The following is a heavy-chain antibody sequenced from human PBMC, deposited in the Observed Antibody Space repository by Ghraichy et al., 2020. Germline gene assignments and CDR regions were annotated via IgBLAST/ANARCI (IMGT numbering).Heavy chain of an antibody. CDR1: GFSFTDYG. J-gene: IGHJ4*02. CDR2: LNTDGTTV. V-gene: IGHV3-74*01. D-gene: IGHD1-14*01. Sequence: GGSLRLSCAASGFSFTDYGMHWVRQTPGRGLEWVSPLNTDGTTVNYADSVKGRFTISRDNAKNTVYLQMISLTVEDTAFYYCVRADKDGLRYFDYWGQGTLVTVSS. CDR3: VRADKDGLRYFDY.